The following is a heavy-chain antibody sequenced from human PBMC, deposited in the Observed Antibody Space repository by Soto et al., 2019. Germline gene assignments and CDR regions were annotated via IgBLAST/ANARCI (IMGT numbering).Heavy chain of an antibody. D-gene: IGHD1-20*01. V-gene: IGHV4-39*01. Sequence: PSETMSLTCTVSGGSSSSSSYYWGWIRQPPGKGLEWIGSIYYSGSTYYNPSLKSRVTISVDTSKNQFSLKLSSVTAADTAVYYCARYKSNYYYGMDVWGQGTTVTVSS. CDR3: ARYKSNYYYGMDV. CDR1: GGSSSSSSYY. CDR2: IYYSGST. J-gene: IGHJ6*02.